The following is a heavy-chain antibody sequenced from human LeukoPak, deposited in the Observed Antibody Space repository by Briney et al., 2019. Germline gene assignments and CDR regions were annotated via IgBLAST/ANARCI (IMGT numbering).Heavy chain of an antibody. J-gene: IGHJ4*02. D-gene: IGHD3-22*01. CDR3: AKDRARYYDSSGYDY. V-gene: IGHV3-23*01. Sequence: DSVKGRFAISRDNSKNTLYLQMNSLRAEDTAVYYCAKDRARYYDSSGYDYWGQGTLVTVSS.